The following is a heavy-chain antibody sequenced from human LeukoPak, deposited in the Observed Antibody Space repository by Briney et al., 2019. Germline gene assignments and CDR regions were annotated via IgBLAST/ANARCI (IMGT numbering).Heavy chain of an antibody. V-gene: IGHV3-7*01. CDR3: ARDCGGDDDY. CDR2: INQNGSEK. D-gene: IGHD2-21*01. CDR1: GSTFNTYW. Sequence: GGSLRLSCAASGSTFNTYWMTWVRQAPGRGLEWVANINQNGSEKYYVDSVKGRFIISRDNAKNSLYLQMNSLRAEDTAVYYCARDCGGDDDYWGQGTLVTVSS. J-gene: IGHJ4*02.